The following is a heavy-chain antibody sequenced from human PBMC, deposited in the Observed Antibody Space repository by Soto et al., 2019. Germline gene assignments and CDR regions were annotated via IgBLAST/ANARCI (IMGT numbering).Heavy chain of an antibody. CDR2: ISYSGST. J-gene: IGHJ6*02. Sequence: SETLSLTCTVSGGSISSDSYYWGWIRQSPEKGLEWIASISYSGSTYYNPTLKSRVTISVDTSKNQFSLKLSSVTAADTAVYYCARFSRITMIAALYSDGMDVWGQGTTVTVSS. CDR1: GGSISSDSYY. V-gene: IGHV4-39*07. D-gene: IGHD3-22*01. CDR3: ARFSRITMIAALYSDGMDV.